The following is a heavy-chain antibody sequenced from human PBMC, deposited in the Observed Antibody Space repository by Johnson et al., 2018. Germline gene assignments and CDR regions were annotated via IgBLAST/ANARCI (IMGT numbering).Heavy chain of an antibody. V-gene: IGHV4-59*01. Sequence: QVQLQESGPGLVKPSETLSLTCTVSGVSITNYFWTWIRQSPGKGLEYIGHVYYSGTTNYNPSLKSRVTISVDTSKNQFSLRLTSVTAADTAVYYCAGGRSGGYYWFDPWGQGTLVTVSS. J-gene: IGHJ5*02. D-gene: IGHD3-3*01. CDR2: VYYSGTT. CDR3: AGGRSGGYYWFDP. CDR1: GVSITNYF.